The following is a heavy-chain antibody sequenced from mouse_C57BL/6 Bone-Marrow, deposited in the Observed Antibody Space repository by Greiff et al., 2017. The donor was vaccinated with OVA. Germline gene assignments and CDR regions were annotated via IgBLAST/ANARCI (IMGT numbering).Heavy chain of an antibody. CDR1: GYTFTDYE. D-gene: IGHD2-1*01. Sequence: QVQLQQSGAELVRPGASVTLSCKASGYTFTDYEMHWVKQTPVHGLEWIGAIDPETGGTAYNQKFKGKAILTADKSSSTAYMELRSLTSEDSAVYYCTRGGWYLFDYWAKAPLSQSPQ. J-gene: IGHJ2*01. V-gene: IGHV1-15*01. CDR3: TRGGWYLFDY. CDR2: IDPETGGT.